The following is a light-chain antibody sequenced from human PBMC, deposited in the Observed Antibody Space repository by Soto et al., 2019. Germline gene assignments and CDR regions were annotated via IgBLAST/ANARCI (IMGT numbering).Light chain of an antibody. V-gene: IGKV3D-7*01. CDR2: AAS. CDR3: LQEYNFPRP. Sequence: EILLTQSPATLSLSPGERATLSCRASQSISGSYLSWYQQKPGQVPRLIIYAASARETGVPARFSGSGSGTDFTLTISSLQPEDFAVYYCLQEYNFPRPFGGGTKVEIK. J-gene: IGKJ4*01. CDR1: QSISGSY.